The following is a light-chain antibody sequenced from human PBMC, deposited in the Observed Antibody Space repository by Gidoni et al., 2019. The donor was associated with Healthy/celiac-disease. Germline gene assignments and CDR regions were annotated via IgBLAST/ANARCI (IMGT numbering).Light chain of an antibody. J-gene: IGKJ4*01. CDR1: QSISSY. V-gene: IGKV1-39*01. CDR3: QQSYSTPRT. CDR2: AAS. Sequence: QMTQSPSSLSASVGDRVTITCRASQSISSYLNWYQQKPGKAPKLLIYAASSLQSGVPSRFSGSGSGTDFTLNISSLQPEDFATYYCQQSYSTPRTFGGGTRVEIK.